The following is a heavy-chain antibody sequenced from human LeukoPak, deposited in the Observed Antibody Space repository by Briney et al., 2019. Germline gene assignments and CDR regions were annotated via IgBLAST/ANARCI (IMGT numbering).Heavy chain of an antibody. CDR2: ISYDGSDK. V-gene: IGHV3-30*18. J-gene: IGHJ4*02. CDR3: AKECEDSYFDY. D-gene: IGHD2-15*01. Sequence: GGSLRLSCAASGFTFSSYGMHWVRQAPGKGLEWVALISYDGSDKYYADSVKGRFTISRDNSKNTLYLQMNSLRAEDTAVYYCAKECEDSYFDYWGQGTLVTVSS. CDR1: GFTFSSYG.